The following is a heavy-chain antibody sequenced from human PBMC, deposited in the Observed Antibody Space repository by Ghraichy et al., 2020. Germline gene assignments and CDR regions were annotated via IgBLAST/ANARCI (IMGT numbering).Heavy chain of an antibody. CDR2: INAGNGNT. CDR3: ARVGLSGYFSYYYYGMDV. CDR1: GYTFTSYA. Sequence: ASVKVSCKASGYTFTSYAMHWVRQAPGQRLEWMGWINAGNGNTKYSQKFQGRVTITRDTSASTTYMELSSLRSEDTAVYYCARVGLSGYFSYYYYGMDVWGQGTTVTVSS. D-gene: IGHD3-3*01. V-gene: IGHV1-3*01. J-gene: IGHJ6*02.